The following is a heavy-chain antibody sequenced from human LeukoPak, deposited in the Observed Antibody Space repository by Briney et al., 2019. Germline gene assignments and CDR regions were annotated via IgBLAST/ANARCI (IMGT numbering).Heavy chain of an antibody. Sequence: GGSLRLSCAASGFTFSNYWMHWVRQAPGKGLVWVSRINSDGINTSYADSVKGRFTISRDNAKNTLNLQMNSLRAEDTAVYYCARVLEAAAFDYWGQGTLVTVSS. J-gene: IGHJ4*02. D-gene: IGHD6-13*01. CDR2: INSDGINT. CDR3: ARVLEAAAFDY. V-gene: IGHV3-74*01. CDR1: GFTFSNYW.